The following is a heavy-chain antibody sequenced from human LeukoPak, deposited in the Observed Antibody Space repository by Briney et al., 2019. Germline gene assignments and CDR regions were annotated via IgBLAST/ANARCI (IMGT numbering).Heavy chain of an antibody. D-gene: IGHD3-3*01. Sequence: RPSETLSLTCTVDGASISSFSWGWIRQPAGKGLEWIGRINTSGTPNYNPSLKSRFFLSVTASKNQFSLKLNSVTAADTAVYYCARGGWSGYYTGTYFHSWGQGTLVTVSS. CDR1: GASISSFS. CDR3: ARGGWSGYYTGTYFHS. J-gene: IGHJ4*02. V-gene: IGHV4-4*07. CDR2: INTSGTP.